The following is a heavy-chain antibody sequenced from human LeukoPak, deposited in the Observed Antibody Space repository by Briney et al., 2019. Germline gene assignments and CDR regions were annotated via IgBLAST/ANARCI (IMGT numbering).Heavy chain of an antibody. D-gene: IGHD2-2*01. V-gene: IGHV3-9*01. J-gene: IGHJ4*02. CDR1: GFTFDDYA. CDR2: ISWNSGSI. CDR3: ARDGGSAMPFDY. Sequence: GRSLRLSCAASGFTFDDYAMHWVRQAPGKGLEWVSGISWNSGSIAYADSVKGRFTISRDNAKNSLYLQMNSLRAEDTAVYYCARDGGSAMPFDYWGQGTLVTVSS.